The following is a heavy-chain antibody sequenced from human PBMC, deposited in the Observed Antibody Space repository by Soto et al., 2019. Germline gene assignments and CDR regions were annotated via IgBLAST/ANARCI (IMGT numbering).Heavy chain of an antibody. CDR2: IRSKAYGGTT. CDR1: GFTFGDYA. Sequence: GGSLRLSCTASGFTFGDYAMSWFRQAPGKGLEWVGFIRSKAYGGTTEYAASVKGRFTISRDDSKSIAYLQMNSLKTEDTAVYYCTRDGPQQDDGDYEHSLYYYYYYYMDVWGKGTTVTVSS. CDR3: TRDGPQQDDGDYEHSLYYYYYYYMDV. J-gene: IGHJ6*03. V-gene: IGHV3-49*03. D-gene: IGHD4-17*01.